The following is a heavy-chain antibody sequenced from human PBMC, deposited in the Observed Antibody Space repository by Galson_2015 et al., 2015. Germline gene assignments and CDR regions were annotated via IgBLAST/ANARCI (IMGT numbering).Heavy chain of an antibody. CDR1: GFPFSSYS. Sequence: LRLSCAASGFPFSSYSMNWVRQAPGKGLEWVSYISSSSSTIYYADSVKGRFTISRDNAKNSLYLQMNSLRDEDTAVYYCAREPYCSGGSCYGFDYWGQGTLVTVSS. J-gene: IGHJ4*02. D-gene: IGHD2-15*01. CDR3: AREPYCSGGSCYGFDY. CDR2: ISSSSSTI. V-gene: IGHV3-48*02.